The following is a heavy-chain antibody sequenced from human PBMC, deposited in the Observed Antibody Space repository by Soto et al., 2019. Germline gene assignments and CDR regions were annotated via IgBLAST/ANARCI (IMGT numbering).Heavy chain of an antibody. CDR1: GFTFTNYE. J-gene: IGHJ6*02. CDR2: ITSSGSPM. Sequence: HPGGSLRLSCGASGFTFTNYEMNWVRQAPGKGLEWVAYITSSGSPMYYADSVKGRFTISRDNVRNSLYLQMNSLRAEDTAVYYCARLHCSSTNCSYNYYYGMDVWGQGTTVTVSS. CDR3: ARLHCSSTNCSYNYYYGMDV. D-gene: IGHD2-2*01. V-gene: IGHV3-48*03.